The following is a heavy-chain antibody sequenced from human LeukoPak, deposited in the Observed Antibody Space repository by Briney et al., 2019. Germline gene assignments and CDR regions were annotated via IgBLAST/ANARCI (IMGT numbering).Heavy chain of an antibody. CDR3: ARVSAYYDFWSGYDFDY. V-gene: IGHV1-18*01. CDR1: GYTFTSYG. D-gene: IGHD3-3*01. CDR2: ISAYNGNT. J-gene: IGHJ4*02. Sequence: ASVKVSCKASGYTFTSYGISWVRQAPGQGLEWMGWISAYNGNTNYAQQLQGRVTMTTDTSTSTAYMELRSLRSDDTAVYYCARVSAYYDFWSGYDFDYWGQGTLVTVSS.